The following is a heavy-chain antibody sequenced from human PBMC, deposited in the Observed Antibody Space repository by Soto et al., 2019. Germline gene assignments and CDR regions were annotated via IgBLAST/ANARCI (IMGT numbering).Heavy chain of an antibody. J-gene: IGHJ4*02. V-gene: IGHV1-18*01. CDR1: GYSFTNYA. CDR2: ISGHNGNT. Sequence: ASVRVSCKASGYSFTNYAISWVRQAPGQGLEWMGWISGHNGNTNYAQKLQGRVTMTTDTSTSTAYMELSSLRSEDTAVYYCARDDSLAQWPLDWGQGTLVTVSS. CDR3: ARDDSLAQWPLD. D-gene: IGHD6-19*01.